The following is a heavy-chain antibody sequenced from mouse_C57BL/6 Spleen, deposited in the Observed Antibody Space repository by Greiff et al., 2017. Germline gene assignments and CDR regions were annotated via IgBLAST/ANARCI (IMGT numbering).Heavy chain of an antibody. CDR2: IDPTSGGT. CDR1: GYTFTSYW. V-gene: IGHV1-72*01. Sequence: QVQLQQSGAELVKPGASVKLSCKASGYTFTSYWLHWVKQRPGRGLEWIGRIDPTSGGTKYNEKFKSKATLTVDKPSSTAYMQLSSLTSEDSSVYYCAREGYYCNYPFAYWGQGTLVTVSA. J-gene: IGHJ3*01. D-gene: IGHD2-1*01. CDR3: AREGYYCNYPFAY.